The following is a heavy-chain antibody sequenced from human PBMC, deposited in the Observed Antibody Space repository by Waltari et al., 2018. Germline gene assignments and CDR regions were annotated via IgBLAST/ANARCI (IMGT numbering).Heavy chain of an antibody. J-gene: IGHJ4*02. CDR2: MDPNTGAT. Sequence: QVQLVQSGAEVKKPGASLKVSCKASGYTFTSYHINWVRQATGQGFEWMGWMDPNTGATSYVQKFQGRVTMTRDTSIRTAYMELSSLRSEDTAVYYCARGPTSIADYWGQGTLVTVSS. CDR3: ARGPTSIADY. V-gene: IGHV1-8*01. CDR1: GYTFTSYH. D-gene: IGHD6-6*01.